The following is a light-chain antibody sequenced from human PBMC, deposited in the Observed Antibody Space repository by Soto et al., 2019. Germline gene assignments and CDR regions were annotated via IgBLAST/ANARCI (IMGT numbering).Light chain of an antibody. CDR1: QSVLYSSNNKNY. V-gene: IGKV4-1*01. Sequence: DIVMTQSPDSLAVSLGERATINCKSSQSVLYSSNNKNYLAWYQQKPGQPPKLXIYWASTRESGVPDRFSGRGSGTDFTLTISSLQAEDVAVYYCQQYYSTPPTFGQGTKVDI. J-gene: IGKJ1*01. CDR3: QQYYSTPPT. CDR2: WAS.